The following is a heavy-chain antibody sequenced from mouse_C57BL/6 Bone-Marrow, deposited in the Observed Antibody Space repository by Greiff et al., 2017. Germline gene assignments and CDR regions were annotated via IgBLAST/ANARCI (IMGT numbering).Heavy chain of an antibody. V-gene: IGHV5-12*01. D-gene: IGHD2-5*01. CDR2: ISNGGGST. Sequence: EVKLMEPGGGLVQPGGSLKLSCAASGFTFSDYYMYWVRQTPEKRLEWVAYISNGGGSTYYTDTVKGRFTISRDNANNTLYLHMSRLKSEDTAIYYCARPSRVTTPEVAYWGQGTLVTVSA. J-gene: IGHJ3*01. CDR1: GFTFSDYY. CDR3: ARPSRVTTPEVAY.